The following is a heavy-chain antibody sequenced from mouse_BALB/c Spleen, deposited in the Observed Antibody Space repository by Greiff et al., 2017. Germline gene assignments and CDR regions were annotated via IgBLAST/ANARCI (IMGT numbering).Heavy chain of an antibody. CDR3: ARYYRYHSHFDV. CDR2: ISYSGST. J-gene: IGHJ1*01. V-gene: IGHV3-2*02. Sequence: EVKLLESGPGLVKPSQSLSLTCTVTGYSITSDYAWNWIRQFPGNKLEWMGYISYSGSTSYNPSLKSRISITRDTSKNQFFLQLNSVTTEDTATYYCARYYRYHSHFDVWGAGTTVTVSS. D-gene: IGHD2-14*01. CDR1: GYSITSDYA.